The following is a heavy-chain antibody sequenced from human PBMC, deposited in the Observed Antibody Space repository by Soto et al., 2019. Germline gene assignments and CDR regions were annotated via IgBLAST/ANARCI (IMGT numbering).Heavy chain of an antibody. CDR2: ISSSATYI. CDR3: ARYGYYYHSSAYSGY. V-gene: IGHV3-21*06. CDR1: GFNFSTYS. Sequence: EVQLVESGGGLVKPGGSLRLSCAASGFNFSTYSLNWVRQAPGKGLEWVSSISSSATYIDYADSVKGRFTISRDNAKSSLYLQMTSLRAEDTGVYYCARYGYYYHSSAYSGYWGQGTPVTVS. J-gene: IGHJ4*02. D-gene: IGHD3-22*01.